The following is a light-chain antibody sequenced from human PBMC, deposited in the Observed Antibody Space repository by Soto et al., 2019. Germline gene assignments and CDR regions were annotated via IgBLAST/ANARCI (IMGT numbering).Light chain of an antibody. CDR1: QGIRSY. J-gene: IGKJ3*01. V-gene: IGKV1-9*01. CDR2: GAS. Sequence: DIQLTQSPSFLSASVGDRVTITCRASQGIRSYLAWYRQRPGKAPELLIYGASTLRPGGASRFSGSGSGTEFTLTISSLQPEDFASYFYQQLNSFPPFCTFGHGTKVDIK. CDR3: QQLNSFPPFCT.